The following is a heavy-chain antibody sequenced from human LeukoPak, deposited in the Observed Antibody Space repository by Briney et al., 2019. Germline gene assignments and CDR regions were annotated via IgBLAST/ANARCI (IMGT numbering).Heavy chain of an antibody. J-gene: IGHJ4*02. CDR3: ARGILL. V-gene: IGHV4-38-2*01. D-gene: IGHD2-15*01. CDR1: GYSISSAYF. CDR2: IYHSGST. Sequence: SATLSLTCAVSGYSISSAYFWGWIRQPPGKGLEYIGAIYHSGSTYYNPSLTSRVIISVDTSNNQFSLKMNSVTASDTAVYYCARGILLWGQGTLVTVSS.